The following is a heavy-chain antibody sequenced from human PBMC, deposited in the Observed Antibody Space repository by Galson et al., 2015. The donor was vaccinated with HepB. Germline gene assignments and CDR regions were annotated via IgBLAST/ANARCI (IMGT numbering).Heavy chain of an antibody. Sequence: SLRLSCAASGFTFSSYSMNWVRQAPGKGLEWVSSISSSSSYIYYADSVKGRFTISRDNAKNSLYLQMNSLRAEDTAVYYCARHSQRGYSYGYTVDWYFDLWGRATLVTVSS. J-gene: IGHJ2*01. CDR2: ISSSSSYI. CDR1: GFTFSSYS. D-gene: IGHD5-18*01. CDR3: ARHSQRGYSYGYTVDWYFDL. V-gene: IGHV3-21*01.